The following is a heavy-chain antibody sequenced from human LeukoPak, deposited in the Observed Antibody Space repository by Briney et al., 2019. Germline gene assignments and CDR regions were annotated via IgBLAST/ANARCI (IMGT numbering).Heavy chain of an antibody. CDR2: IKGDGSEK. D-gene: IGHD6-13*01. J-gene: IGHJ4*02. V-gene: IGHV3-7*02. CDR1: GFTFRNHW. CDR3: ARSIVAAALLDY. Sequence: GGSLRLSCAASGFTFRNHWMGWVRQAPGKGLEWVANIKGDGSEKEYVDSVKGRFTISRDNAKDLMYLQMNSLRAEDTAVYYCARSIVAAALLDYWGQGTLVTVSS.